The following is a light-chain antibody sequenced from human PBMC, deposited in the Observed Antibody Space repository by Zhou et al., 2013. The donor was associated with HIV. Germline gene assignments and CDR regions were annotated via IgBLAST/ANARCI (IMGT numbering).Light chain of an antibody. CDR2: SSS. V-gene: IGKV1-39*01. Sequence: DIHMTQSPNSLSASVGDRVTITCRASQGVSRYLNWYQQKPGKAPKLLIHSSSTLENGVPSRFSGSGSGTEFTLTIRSLEPEDFATYYCQQSHTLLSFGQGTTVDIK. J-gene: IGKJ2*03. CDR3: QQSHTLLS. CDR1: QGVSRY.